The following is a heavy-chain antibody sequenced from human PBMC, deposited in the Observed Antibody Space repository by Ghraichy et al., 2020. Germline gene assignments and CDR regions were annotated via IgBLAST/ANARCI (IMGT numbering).Heavy chain of an antibody. CDR3: SSGDTFDI. V-gene: IGHV3-7*03. J-gene: IGHJ3*02. CDR1: GFIFSSHW. CDR2: INQDSREK. Sequence: GGSLRLSCAASGFIFSSHWVTWVRQAPGKGLEWVANINQDSREKYYVHSVKGRFTISRDNARNSLYLQMNNLSAEDTAVYYCSSGDTFDIWGRGTMVTVSS. D-gene: IGHD3-10*01.